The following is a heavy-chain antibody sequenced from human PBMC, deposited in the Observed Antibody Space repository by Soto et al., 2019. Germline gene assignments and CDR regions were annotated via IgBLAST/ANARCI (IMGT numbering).Heavy chain of an antibody. CDR1: GFTFNSYG. Sequence: VGSLRLSCAASGFTFNSYGMHWVRQAPGKGLEWVASIWYDGSNRYYSESVKGRFTISRDNSKNTLFLQMNSLRGDDTAIYSCARSFYDSRGFYFPYDSWGLGTLVTVSS. V-gene: IGHV3-33*03. CDR3: ARSFYDSRGFYFPYDS. J-gene: IGHJ4*02. CDR2: IWYDGSNR. D-gene: IGHD3-22*01.